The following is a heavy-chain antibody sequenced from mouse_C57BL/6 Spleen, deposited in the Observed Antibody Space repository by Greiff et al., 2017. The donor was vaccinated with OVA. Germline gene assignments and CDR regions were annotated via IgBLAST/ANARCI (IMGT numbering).Heavy chain of an antibody. V-gene: IGHV5-6*01. CDR3: ARHDGAFDY. CDR2: ISSGGSYT. D-gene: IGHD2-3*01. CDR1: GFTFSSYG. Sequence: EVHLVESGGDLVKPGGSLKLSCAASGFTFSSYGMSWVRQTPDKRLEWVATISSGGSYTYYPDSVKGRFTLSRDNAKNTLYLQMSSLKSEDTAMYYCARHDGAFDYWGQGTTLTVSS. J-gene: IGHJ2*01.